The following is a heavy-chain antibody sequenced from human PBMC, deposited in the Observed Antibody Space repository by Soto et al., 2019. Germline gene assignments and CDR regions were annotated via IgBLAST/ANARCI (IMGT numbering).Heavy chain of an antibody. CDR3: ARDAVATTDYYYYGIDV. Sequence: QVQLVQSGAEVKKPGSSVKVSCKASGGTFSSSAISWVRQAPGQGLEWMGGIIPIFGTANYAQKFQGRVTITADKSTSTADMERSSLRSEDTAVYYCARDAVATTDYYYYGIDVWGQGTTGTGSS. J-gene: IGHJ6*02. CDR1: GGTFSSSA. D-gene: IGHD5-12*01. CDR2: IIPIFGTA. V-gene: IGHV1-69*06.